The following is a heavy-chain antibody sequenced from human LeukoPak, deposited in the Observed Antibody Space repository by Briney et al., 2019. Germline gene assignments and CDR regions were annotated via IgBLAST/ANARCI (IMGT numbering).Heavy chain of an antibody. D-gene: IGHD2-2*01. Sequence: GGSLRLSCAASGFTFSSYGMHWVRQAPGKGLEWVAVISYDGSNKYYAVSVKGRFTISRDNARNTVYLHMNSLRAEDTAVFYCARADQGPLDYWGQGTLVTVSS. V-gene: IGHV3-30*03. CDR1: GFTFSSYG. J-gene: IGHJ4*02. CDR2: ISYDGSNK. CDR3: ARADQGPLDY.